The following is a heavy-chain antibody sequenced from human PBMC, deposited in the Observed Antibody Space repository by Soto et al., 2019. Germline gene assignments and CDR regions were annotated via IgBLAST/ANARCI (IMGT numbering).Heavy chain of an antibody. Sequence: ITLKESGPTLVKPTQTLTLTCTFSGFSLSTSGVAVGWIRQPPGKALEWLALIYWDDDKRYSPSLKSRLTITKDTSKNQVFLTITNMDPVDTATYYCTHRRGYYGSGSYSGMFWFDPWGQGTLVTVSS. D-gene: IGHD3-10*01. CDR2: IYWDDDK. V-gene: IGHV2-5*02. J-gene: IGHJ5*02. CDR3: THRRGYYGSGSYSGMFWFDP. CDR1: GFSLSTSGVA.